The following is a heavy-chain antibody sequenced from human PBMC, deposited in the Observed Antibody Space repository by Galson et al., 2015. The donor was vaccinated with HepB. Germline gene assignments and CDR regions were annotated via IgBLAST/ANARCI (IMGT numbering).Heavy chain of an antibody. V-gene: IGHV3-74*03. CDR3: ARGDYLVPRGVEVDYYYHGLDV. CDR1: GFTFTSHW. Sequence: SLRLSCAASGFTFTSHWMYWVRQAPGKGLEWISRINNEGTGTMYADSVKVRFSISRDNSKNTVYLQMSSLRAEDTAVYYCARGDYLVPRGVEVDYYYHGLDVWGQGTTVTVSS. D-gene: IGHD2-21*01. J-gene: IGHJ6*02. CDR2: INNEGTGT.